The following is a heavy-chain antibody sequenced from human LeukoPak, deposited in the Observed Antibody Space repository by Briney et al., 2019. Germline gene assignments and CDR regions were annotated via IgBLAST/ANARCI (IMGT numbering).Heavy chain of an antibody. CDR1: GYTFIGHY. V-gene: IGHV1-2*07. CDR3: ARSRVGAEDY. J-gene: IGHJ4*02. Sequence: ASVKVSCKTSGYTFIGHYIHWVRQAPGQGLEWMGWINPKNGGANYAPRFRGRVTTTRDRSTSTVYLELTRLTSDDTAVYYCARSRVGAEDYWGQGTLVTVSS. D-gene: IGHD1-26*01. CDR2: INPKNGGA.